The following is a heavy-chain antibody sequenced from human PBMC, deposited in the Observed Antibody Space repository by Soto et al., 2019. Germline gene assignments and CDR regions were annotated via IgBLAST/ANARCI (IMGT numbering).Heavy chain of an antibody. CDR2: ISYDGSEK. Sequence: QVQLVESGGGVVQPGRSLRLSCAASGLTFSNYGMHWVRQAPGKGLEWVASISYDGSEKHYVDSVKGRFTISRDNSKNTLFLQMNSLRAEDTAVYYCAKASIYDSSGYYYYLDSWGQGTLVTVSS. J-gene: IGHJ4*02. V-gene: IGHV3-30*18. CDR1: GLTFSNYG. D-gene: IGHD3-22*01. CDR3: AKASIYDSSGYYYYLDS.